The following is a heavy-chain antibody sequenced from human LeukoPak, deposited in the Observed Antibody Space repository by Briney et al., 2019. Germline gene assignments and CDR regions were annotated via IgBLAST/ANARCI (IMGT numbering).Heavy chain of an antibody. CDR2: IGGGGTST. V-gene: IGHV3-23*01. J-gene: IGHJ4*02. CDR1: GFTFTDFA. Sequence: GGSLRLSCAASGFTFTDFAMNWVRQAPGKGLEWVSGIGGGGTSTDYADSVKGRFTISRDNSKNTLTLQMSSLRADDTAVYFCAKDARGYHRPIDHWGQGILVTVSS. CDR3: AKDARGYHRPIDH. D-gene: IGHD3-22*01.